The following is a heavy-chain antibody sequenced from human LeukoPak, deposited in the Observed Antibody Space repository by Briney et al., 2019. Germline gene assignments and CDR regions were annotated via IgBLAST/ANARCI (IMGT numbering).Heavy chain of an antibody. Sequence: PGGSLRLSCAASGFTFSSYEMNWVRQAPGKGLEWVSYISSSSSYIYYADSVKGRFTISRDNAKNSLYLQMNSLRAEDTAVYYCARKRSIQENWFDPWGQGTLVTVSS. J-gene: IGHJ5*02. CDR1: GFTFSSYE. V-gene: IGHV3-21*05. CDR2: ISSSSSYI. D-gene: IGHD3-3*02. CDR3: ARKRSIQENWFDP.